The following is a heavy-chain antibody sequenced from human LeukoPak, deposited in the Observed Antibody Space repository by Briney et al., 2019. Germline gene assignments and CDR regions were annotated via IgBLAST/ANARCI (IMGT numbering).Heavy chain of an antibody. CDR1: GDSVSSTTAA. J-gene: IGHJ3*02. CDR3: ARDSTMTAISHDAFDI. CDR2: TYYRTKWYN. V-gene: IGHV6-1*01. Sequence: SQTLSLTCAISGDSVSSTTAAWNWIRQSPSRGLERLGRTYYRTKWYNQYGVSVKGRITIDPDTSRNQFSLQLDSVTPGDTAVYYCARDSTMTAISHDAFDIWGQGTVVTVSS. D-gene: IGHD4-17*01.